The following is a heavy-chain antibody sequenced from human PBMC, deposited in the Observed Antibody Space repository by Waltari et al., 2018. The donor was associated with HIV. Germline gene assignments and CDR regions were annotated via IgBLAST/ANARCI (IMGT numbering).Heavy chain of an antibody. V-gene: IGHV3-74*01. CDR1: GSTSSSSW. J-gene: IGHJ4*02. Sequence: EVQLVESGGGLVQPGGSLRLSCAASGSTSSSSWMHWARQAPGKGLVWVSRINSDGSSTSYADSVKGRFTISRDNAKNTLYLQMNSLRAEDTAVYYCASDDSSGYSPGYWGQGTLVTVSS. CDR2: INSDGSST. D-gene: IGHD3-22*01. CDR3: ASDDSSGYSPGY.